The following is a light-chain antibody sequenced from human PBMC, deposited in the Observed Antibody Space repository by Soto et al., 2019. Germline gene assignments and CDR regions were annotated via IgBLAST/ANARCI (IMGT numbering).Light chain of an antibody. CDR1: SSDVGGYNY. V-gene: IGLV2-8*01. CDR3: SSYAASNNFYFV. Sequence: QSALTQPPSASGSPGQSVTISCTGTSSDVGGYNYVSWYQQYPGRAPKLMIYEVIKRPSGVPDRFSGSKSGNTASLTVSGLQAEDEADYHCSSYAASNNFYFVFGGGTKVTVL. CDR2: EVI. J-gene: IGLJ3*02.